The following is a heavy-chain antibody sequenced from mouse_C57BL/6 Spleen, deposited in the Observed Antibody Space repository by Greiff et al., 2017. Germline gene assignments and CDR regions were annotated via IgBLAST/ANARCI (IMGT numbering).Heavy chain of an antibody. CDR2: IHPNSGST. CDR1: GYTFTSYW. D-gene: IGHD1-1*01. V-gene: IGHV1-64*01. J-gene: IGHJ2*01. Sequence: QVQLQQPGAELVKPGASVKLSCKASGYTFTSYWMHWVKQRPGQGLEWIGMIHPNSGSTNYNEKFKSKATLTVDKSPSTAYMQLSSLTSEDSAVYYCAKSTPPDTPVIAGFDYWGKGTTLTVSS. CDR3: AKSTPPDTPVIAGFDY.